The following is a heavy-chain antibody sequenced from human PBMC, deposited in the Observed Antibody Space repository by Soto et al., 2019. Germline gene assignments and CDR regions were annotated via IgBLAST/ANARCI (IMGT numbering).Heavy chain of an antibody. CDR3: AKPGSPYYDSSGYDY. CDR1: GFTFSSYA. CDR2: ISGSGGST. V-gene: IGHV3-23*01. J-gene: IGHJ4*02. D-gene: IGHD3-22*01. Sequence: GGSLRLSCAASGFTFSSYAMSWVRQAPGKGLEWVSAISGSGGSTYYADSVKGRFTISRDNSKNTLYLQMNSLRAEDTAVYYCAKPGSPYYDSSGYDYWGQGTLVTVSS.